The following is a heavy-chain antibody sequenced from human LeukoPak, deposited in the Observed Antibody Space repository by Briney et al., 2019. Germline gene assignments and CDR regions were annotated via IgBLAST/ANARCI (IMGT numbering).Heavy chain of an antibody. V-gene: IGHV4-39*07. CDR1: GGSISSYY. D-gene: IGHD6-13*01. J-gene: IGHJ5*02. Sequence: NTLETLSLTYTVSGGSISSYYWGWIRQPPGKGLEWIGSIYYSGSTYYNPSLKSRVTISVDTSKNQFSLKLSSVTAADTAVYYCARVPSSIAAAGRGSTDWFDPWGQGTLVTVSS. CDR2: IYYSGST. CDR3: ARVPSSIAAAGRGSTDWFDP.